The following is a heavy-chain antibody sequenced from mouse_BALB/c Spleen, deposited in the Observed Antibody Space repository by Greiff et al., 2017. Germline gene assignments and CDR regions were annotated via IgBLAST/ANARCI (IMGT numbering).Heavy chain of an antibody. D-gene: IGHD1-1*01. CDR3: ARGDYGSRDY. Sequence: QVQLQQPGAELVKPGASVKLSCKASGYTFTSYWMHWVKQRPGHGLEWIGEINPSNGRTNYNEKFKSKATLTVDKSSNTAYMQLSSLTSEDSAVYYCARGDYGSRDYWGQGTTLTVSS. V-gene: IGHV1S81*02. CDR1: GYTFTSYW. CDR2: INPSNGRT. J-gene: IGHJ2*01.